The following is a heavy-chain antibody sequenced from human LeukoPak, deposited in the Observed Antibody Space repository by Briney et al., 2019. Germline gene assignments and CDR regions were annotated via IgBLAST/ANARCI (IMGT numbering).Heavy chain of an antibody. V-gene: IGHV3-53*01. CDR3: AREGNYYYYMDV. CDR2: MYSDGNT. Sequence: PGGSLRLSCAASGFIVSSNYMSWVRQAPGKGEGWVSVMYSDGNTYYADSVKGRFTISRDNYKNTLYLQMNSLRAEDTAVYYCAREGNYYYYMDVWGKGTTVTVSS. J-gene: IGHJ6*03. CDR1: GFIVSSNY.